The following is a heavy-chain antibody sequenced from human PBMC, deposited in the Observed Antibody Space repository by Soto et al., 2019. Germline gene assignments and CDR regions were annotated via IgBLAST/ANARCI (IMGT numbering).Heavy chain of an antibody. Sequence: GGSLRLSCAASGFDVSDNYMSWVRQAPGKGLEWVSVIYSGGSIYYADSVKGRFTISRDNFKNTVYLQMNSLRAEDTAMYYCARGLVVTPSFDHWGQGTLVTVSS. V-gene: IGHV3-66*01. CDR1: GFDVSDNY. CDR2: IYSGGSI. D-gene: IGHD2-21*01. J-gene: IGHJ4*02. CDR3: ARGLVVTPSFDH.